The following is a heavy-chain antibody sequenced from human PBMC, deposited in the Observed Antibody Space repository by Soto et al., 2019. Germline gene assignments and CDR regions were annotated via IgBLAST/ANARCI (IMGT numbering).Heavy chain of an antibody. CDR3: ARAPERDYGDYGGGYYYYYMDV. D-gene: IGHD4-17*01. V-gene: IGHV4-59*11. Sequence: QVQLQESGPGLVKPSETLSLTCTVSGGSISSHYWSWIRQPPGKGLEGIGNIYYSGSTNYNPSLKTRVTISVDTSKNQCSLTLSSVTAADTAVYYCARAPERDYGDYGGGYYYYYMDVWGKGTTVTVSS. CDR2: IYYSGST. J-gene: IGHJ6*03. CDR1: GGSISSHY.